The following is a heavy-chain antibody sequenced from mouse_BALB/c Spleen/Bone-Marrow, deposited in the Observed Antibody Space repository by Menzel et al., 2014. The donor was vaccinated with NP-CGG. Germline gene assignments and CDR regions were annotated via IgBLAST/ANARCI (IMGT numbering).Heavy chain of an antibody. J-gene: IGHJ4*01. CDR1: GYTFTSYY. CDR2: INPSNGGT. V-gene: IGHV1S81*02. CDR3: XXXXRXXXDY. Sequence: QVQLKQSGAELVKPGASVKLSCKASGYTFTSYYMYWVKQRPGQGLEWIGEINPSNGGTNFNEKFKSKSTLTVDKSSSTAYMQLSSLTSEDSAVYYCXXXXRXXXDYWGQGTSVTASS.